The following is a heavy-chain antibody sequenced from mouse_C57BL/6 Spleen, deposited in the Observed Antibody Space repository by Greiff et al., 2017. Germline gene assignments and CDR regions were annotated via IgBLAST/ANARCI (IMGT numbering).Heavy chain of an antibody. D-gene: IGHD1-1*01. CDR2: IDPNSGGT. CDR3: ARYYDGRSIYAMDY. J-gene: IGHJ4*01. CDR1: GYTFTSYW. Sequence: QVQLQQSGAELVKPGASVKLSCKASGYTFTSYWMHWVKQRPGRGLEWIGRIDPNSGGTKYNEKFKSKATLTVDKPSSTAYMQLISLTSEDSAVYYCARYYDGRSIYAMDYWGKGTSVTVAS. V-gene: IGHV1-72*01.